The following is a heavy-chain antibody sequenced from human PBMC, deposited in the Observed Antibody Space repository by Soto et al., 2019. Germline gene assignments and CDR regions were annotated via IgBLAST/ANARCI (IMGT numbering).Heavy chain of an antibody. CDR1: GFTVSSNY. J-gene: IGHJ6*02. V-gene: IGHV3-53*04. CDR2: IYSGGST. Sequence: EVQLVESGGGLVQPGGSLRLSCAASGFTVSSNYMSWVRQAPGKGLEWVSVIYSGGSTYYADSVKGRFTISRHNSKNTLYLQMNSLRAEDTAVYYCARERTFPSWYYGMDVWGQGTTVTVSS. CDR3: ARERTFPSWYYGMDV.